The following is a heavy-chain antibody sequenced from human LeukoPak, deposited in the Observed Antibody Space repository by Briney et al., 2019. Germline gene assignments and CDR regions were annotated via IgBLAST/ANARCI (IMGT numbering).Heavy chain of an antibody. CDR1: GFTFSSHV. CDR3: AKEKTSSFTWFDP. Sequence: GGSLRLSCTASGFTFSSHVMTWVRQAPGKGLEWGSSITGSGGSTFYAASVKGRFTISRDNSKNTLYLQMNNLKAEDTAVYYCAKEKTSSFTWFDPWGQGTLVTVSS. D-gene: IGHD6-6*01. CDR2: ITGSGGST. J-gene: IGHJ5*02. V-gene: IGHV3-23*01.